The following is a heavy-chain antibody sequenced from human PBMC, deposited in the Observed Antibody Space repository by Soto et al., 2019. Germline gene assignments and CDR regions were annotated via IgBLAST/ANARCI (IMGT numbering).Heavy chain of an antibody. CDR1: GRPVSSGGYY. CDR3: VRDRALDSSGHWFDS. D-gene: IGHD6-19*01. J-gene: IGHJ5*01. Sequence: SETRSRTCTVSGRPVSSGGYYWTWIRQLPGKGLEWIGYIYHIGSPSYNPSPKSRLSMSLDTSKNQFSLNLTSVTAADTAIYYCVRDRALDSSGHWFDSWGQGTLVTVSS. CDR2: IYHIGSP. V-gene: IGHV4-31*03.